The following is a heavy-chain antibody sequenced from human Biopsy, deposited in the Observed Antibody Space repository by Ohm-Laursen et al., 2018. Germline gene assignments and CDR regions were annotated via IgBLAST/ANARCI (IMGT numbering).Heavy chain of an antibody. CDR2: LTWNSGTI. Sequence: SLRLSCAATGFNFDDYAMHWIRQGPGKGLEWVAGLTWNSGTIAYAGSVRGRFTISRDNAKNSLYLQMNNLTSEDTALYYCVRSLRNYDFLDSWGRGTLVSVSS. V-gene: IGHV3-9*01. J-gene: IGHJ2*01. CDR1: GFNFDDYA. D-gene: IGHD3-16*01. CDR3: VRSLRNYDFLDS.